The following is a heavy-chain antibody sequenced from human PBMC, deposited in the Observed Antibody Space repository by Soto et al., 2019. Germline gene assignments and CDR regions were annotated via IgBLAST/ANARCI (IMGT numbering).Heavy chain of an antibody. J-gene: IGHJ6*02. CDR1: GFTFSSYG. V-gene: IGHV3-30*18. Sequence: GGSLRLSCAASGFTFSSYGMHWVRQAPGKGLEWVAVISYGGSNKYYADSVKGRFTISRDNSKNTLYLQMNSLRAEDTAVYYCAKDNPYGGHPSYYYYGMDVWGQGTTVTVSS. CDR2: ISYGGSNK. CDR3: AKDNPYGGHPSYYYYGMDV. D-gene: IGHD3-16*01.